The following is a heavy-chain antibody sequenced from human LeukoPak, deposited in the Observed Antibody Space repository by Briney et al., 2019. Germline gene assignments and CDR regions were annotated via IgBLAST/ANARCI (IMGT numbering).Heavy chain of an antibody. D-gene: IGHD3-10*01. J-gene: IGHJ6*03. Sequence: GESLKISCNGSGYRFISYWIAWVRQVPGKGLEYMGIIYPGDSETRYSPSFQGQVTISADKSSSSAYLQWSSLKASDTATYYCTRLRWFGDHYYYMDVWGKGTTVTVSS. CDR1: GYRFISYW. V-gene: IGHV5-51*01. CDR3: TRLRWFGDHYYYMDV. CDR2: IYPGDSET.